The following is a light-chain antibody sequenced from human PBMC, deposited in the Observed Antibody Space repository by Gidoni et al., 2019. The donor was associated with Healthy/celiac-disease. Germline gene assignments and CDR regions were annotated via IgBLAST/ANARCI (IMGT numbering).Light chain of an antibody. CDR2: DAS. Sequence: IVLTQSPATLSLSPGERATLSCRASPRVSSCLAWYQQKPGQAPRLLISDASTKAAGIPAGFSGSGSGTDFSLTIISLEPEDVAVYYCQQRSNWLWTFGQGTKVEIK. J-gene: IGKJ1*01. V-gene: IGKV3-11*01. CDR3: QQRSNWLWT. CDR1: PRVSSC.